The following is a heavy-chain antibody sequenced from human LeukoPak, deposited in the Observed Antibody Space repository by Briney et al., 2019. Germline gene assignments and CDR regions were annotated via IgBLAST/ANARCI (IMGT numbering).Heavy chain of an antibody. CDR3: TRAGGAVVVYSSSWFDF. CDR2: IRSDGSDT. Sequence: GGSLRLSCAASGFTFSDTWMHWVRQAPGEGLVWVSRIRSDGSDTRYAESVKGRFTISRDNAKYTLYLQMNSLRPEDTAVYYCTRAGGAVVVYSSSWFDFWGQGTLVTVSS. D-gene: IGHD6-13*01. V-gene: IGHV3-74*01. J-gene: IGHJ4*02. CDR1: GFTFSDTW.